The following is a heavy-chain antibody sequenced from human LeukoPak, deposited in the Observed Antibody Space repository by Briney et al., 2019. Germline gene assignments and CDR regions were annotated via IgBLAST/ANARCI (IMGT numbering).Heavy chain of an antibody. CDR3: ASVRAGAFDI. D-gene: IGHD6-6*01. Sequence: PSETLSLTCTVSGGSISSYYWSWIRQPPGKGLEWIGYIYYSGSTTYNPSLKSRVTISVDTSKNQFSLKLSSVTAADTVVYYCASVRAGAFDIWGQGTMVTVSS. CDR1: GGSISSYY. CDR2: IYYSGST. J-gene: IGHJ3*02. V-gene: IGHV4-59*01.